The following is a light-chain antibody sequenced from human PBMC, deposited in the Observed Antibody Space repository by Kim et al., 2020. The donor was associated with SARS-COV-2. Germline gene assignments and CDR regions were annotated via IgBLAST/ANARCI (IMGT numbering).Light chain of an antibody. CDR1: QDISTH. CDR2: DAS. V-gene: IGKV1-33*01. J-gene: IGKJ2*01. CDR3: QQYDDLPFT. Sequence: DIQMTQSPSSLSASVGDRVTITCQADQDISTHLSWFQLKPGKAPKLLIYDASNLETGVPSRFSGSGSGTEYTFTINSLRPEDIATYYCQQYDDLPFTFGQGTKLEI.